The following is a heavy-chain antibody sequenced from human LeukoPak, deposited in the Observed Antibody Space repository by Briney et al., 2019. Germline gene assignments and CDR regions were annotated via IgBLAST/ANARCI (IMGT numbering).Heavy chain of an antibody. J-gene: IGHJ4*02. V-gene: IGHV1-18*01. CDR3: ARGPRYYDSSGYYHLDY. CDR1: GYRFNSYG. Sequence: ASVKVSCKASGYRFNSYGFTWVRQAPGQGLEWMGWISAYNGKTNYAQKLQGRVTMTTDTSTSTAYMELRSLRSNDTAVYYCARGPRYYDSSGYYHLDYWGQGTLVTVSS. CDR2: ISAYNGKT. D-gene: IGHD3-22*01.